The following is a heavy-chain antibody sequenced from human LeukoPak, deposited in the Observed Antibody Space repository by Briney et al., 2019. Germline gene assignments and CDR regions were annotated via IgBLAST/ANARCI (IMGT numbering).Heavy chain of an antibody. V-gene: IGHV4-34*01. J-gene: IGHJ4*02. D-gene: IGHD5-12*01. CDR1: GGSFSGYY. CDR2: INHSGST. Sequence: PSETLSLTCAVYGGSFSGYYWSWIRQPPGKGLEWIGEINHSGSTNYNPSLKSRVTMSVDTSKNQFSLRLSSVTAADTAVYYCASLLNVAGYSGYDSDYRGQGTLVTVSS. CDR3: ASLLNVAGYSGYDSDY.